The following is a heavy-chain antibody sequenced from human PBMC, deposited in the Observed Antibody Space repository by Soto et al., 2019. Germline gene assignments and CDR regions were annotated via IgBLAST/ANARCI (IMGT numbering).Heavy chain of an antibody. CDR1: GYSFTAFH. J-gene: IGHJ4*02. V-gene: IGHV1-46*01. CDR2: INPNIGHA. Sequence: GASVKVSCKASGYSFTAFHMHWVRQAPGLGLEWMGIINPNIGHANIAHRFQDRVALTWDTSTSTVYMELSGLRSDDTAVYYCARAPYRSSSFFFDYWGQGTPVTVSS. CDR3: ARAPYRSSSFFFDY. D-gene: IGHD2-15*01.